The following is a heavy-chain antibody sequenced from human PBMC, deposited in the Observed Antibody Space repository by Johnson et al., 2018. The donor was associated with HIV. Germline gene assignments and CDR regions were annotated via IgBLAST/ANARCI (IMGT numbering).Heavy chain of an antibody. V-gene: IGHV3-30-3*01. CDR2: ISYDGSNK. CDR3: ARVTMIVVVMQAFEI. J-gene: IGHJ3*02. Sequence: QVQLVESGGGLVKPGGSLRLSCAASGFTFSSYAMHWVRQAPGKGLEWVAVISYDGSNKYYADSVKGRFTISRDNSKNTLYLQMNSLRAEDTAVYYCARVTMIVVVMQAFEIWGQGTMVTVSS. D-gene: IGHD3-22*01. CDR1: GFTFSSYA.